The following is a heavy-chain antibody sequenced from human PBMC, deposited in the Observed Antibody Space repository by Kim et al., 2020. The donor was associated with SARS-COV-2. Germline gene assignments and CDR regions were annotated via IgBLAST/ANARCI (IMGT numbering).Heavy chain of an antibody. V-gene: IGHV3-30*01. J-gene: IGHJ6*02. CDR3: ARANSGSYYYGMDV. Sequence: PDSGKGRFTNSRDNSKNPLYLQMNSLRAEDTAVYYCARANSGSYYYGMDVWGQGTTVTVSS. D-gene: IGHD1-26*01.